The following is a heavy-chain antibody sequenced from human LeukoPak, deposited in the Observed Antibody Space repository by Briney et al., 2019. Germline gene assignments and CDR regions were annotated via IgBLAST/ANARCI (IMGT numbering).Heavy chain of an antibody. CDR1: GYTFTGYY. V-gene: IGHV1-2*02. J-gene: IGHJ6*03. CDR2: INPNSGGT. Sequence: GASVTVSCKASGYTFTGYYMHWVRQAPGQGLEWMGWINPNSGGTNYAQKFQGRVTMTRDTSISTAYMELSRLRSDDTAVYYCARGPSDYCSGGSCYSGYYYYYMDVWGKGTTVTVSS. CDR3: ARGPSDYCSGGSCYSGYYYYYMDV. D-gene: IGHD2-15*01.